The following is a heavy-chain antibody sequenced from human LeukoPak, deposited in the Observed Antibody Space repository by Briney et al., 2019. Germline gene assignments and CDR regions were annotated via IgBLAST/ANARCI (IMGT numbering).Heavy chain of an antibody. D-gene: IGHD3-22*01. J-gene: IGHJ5*02. CDR3: ARALLLPYYYDSSGSYNWFDP. CDR2: INTNTGNP. CDR1: GYTFTSYA. Sequence: GASVKVSCKASGYTFTSYAMNWVRQAPGQGLEWMGWINTNTGNPTYAQGFTGRFVFSLDTSVSTAYLQISSLKAEDTAVYYCARALLLPYYYDSSGSYNWFDPWGQGTLVTVSS. V-gene: IGHV7-4-1*02.